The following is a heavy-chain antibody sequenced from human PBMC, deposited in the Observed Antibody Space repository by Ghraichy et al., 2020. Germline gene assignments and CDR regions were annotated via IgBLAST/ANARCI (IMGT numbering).Heavy chain of an antibody. CDR2: ISYDGSNK. Sequence: GGSLRLSCAASGFTFSSYAMHWVRQAPGKGLEWVAVISYDGSNKYYADSVKGRFTISRDNSKNTLYLQMNSLRAEDTAEYYCARASADRVGYYYYYGMDVWGQGTTVTVSS. J-gene: IGHJ6*02. V-gene: IGHV3-30-3*01. D-gene: IGHD1-14*01. CDR3: ARASADRVGYYYYYGMDV. CDR1: GFTFSSYA.